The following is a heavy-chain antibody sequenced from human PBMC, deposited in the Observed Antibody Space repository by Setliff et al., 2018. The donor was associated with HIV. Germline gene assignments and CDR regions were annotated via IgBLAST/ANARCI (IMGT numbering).Heavy chain of an antibody. Sequence: KTSETLSLTCTVSGGSISRSNYYWGWIRQPPGKGLEWIGSMDYSGSTYDNPSLKSRVTISADTSKNQFSLKLSSVTAADTAVYYCARQPCIVVAGPLDYWGQGTLVTVSS. J-gene: IGHJ4*02. V-gene: IGHV4-39*01. CDR3: ARQPCIVVAGPLDY. CDR2: MDYSGST. D-gene: IGHD6-19*01. CDR1: GGSISRSNYY.